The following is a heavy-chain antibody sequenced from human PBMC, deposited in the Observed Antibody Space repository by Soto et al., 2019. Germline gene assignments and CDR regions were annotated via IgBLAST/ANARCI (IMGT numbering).Heavy chain of an antibody. J-gene: IGHJ3*02. V-gene: IGHV4-31*03. D-gene: IGHD3-9*01. Sequence: SETLSLTCTVSGGSISSGGYYWSWIRQHPGKGLEWIGYIYYSGSTYYNPSLKSRVTISVDTSKNQFSLKLSSVTAADTAVYYCARATTYYDILTGPGDAFDIWGQGTMVTVSS. CDR1: GGSISSGGYY. CDR3: ARATTYYDILTGPGDAFDI. CDR2: IYYSGST.